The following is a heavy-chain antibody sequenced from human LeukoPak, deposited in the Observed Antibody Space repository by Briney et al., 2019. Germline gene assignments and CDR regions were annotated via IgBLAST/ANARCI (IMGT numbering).Heavy chain of an antibody. CDR2: IYHSGST. Sequence: SETLSLTCTVSGYSISSGYYWGWIRQPPGKGLEWIGSIYHSGSTYYNPSLKSRVTISVDTSKNQFSLKLSSVTAADTAVYYCARTGQWLVDYWGQGTLVTVSS. CDR1: GYSISSGYY. J-gene: IGHJ4*02. V-gene: IGHV4-38-2*02. CDR3: ARTGQWLVDY. D-gene: IGHD6-19*01.